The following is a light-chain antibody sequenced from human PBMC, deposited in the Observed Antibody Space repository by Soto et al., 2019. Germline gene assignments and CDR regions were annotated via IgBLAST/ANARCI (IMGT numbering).Light chain of an antibody. CDR1: QSVLYSSNNQNC. J-gene: IGKJ4*01. V-gene: IGKV4-1*01. Sequence: DIVMTQSPDSLAVSLGERATINCESSQSVLYSSNNQNCLAWYQQKPGQPPKLLIYWASTRESGVPDRFSGSGSVTDFTLTISSLQAEDVAVYYCQPYNNWPLTFGGGTKVEIK. CDR2: WAS. CDR3: QPYNNWPLT.